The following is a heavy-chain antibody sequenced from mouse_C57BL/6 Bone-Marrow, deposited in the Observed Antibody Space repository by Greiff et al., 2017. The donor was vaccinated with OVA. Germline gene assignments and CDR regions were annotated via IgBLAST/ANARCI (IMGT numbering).Heavy chain of an antibody. CDR3: ARAEGGLPSFDY. J-gene: IGHJ2*01. V-gene: IGHV1-78*01. CDR1: GYTFTDHT. CDR2: IYPRDGST. D-gene: IGHD2-2*01. Sequence: VQLQESDAELVKPGASVKISCKVSGYTFTDHTIHWMKQRPEQGLEWIGYIYPRDGSTKYNEKFKGKATSTADKSSSTAYMQLNSLTSEDSAVYFCARAEGGLPSFDYWGQGTTLTVSS.